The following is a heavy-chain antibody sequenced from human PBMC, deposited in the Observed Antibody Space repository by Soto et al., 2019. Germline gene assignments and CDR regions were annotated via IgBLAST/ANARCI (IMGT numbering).Heavy chain of an antibody. D-gene: IGHD5-18*01. V-gene: IGHV3-7*01. CDR3: ARKSSYGLLEYFQH. CDR1: GFTFSSYW. Sequence: PGGSLRLSCAASGFTFSSYWMSWVRQAPGKGLEWVANIKQDGSEKYYVDSVKGRFTISRDNAKNSLYLQMNSLRAEDTAVYYCARKSSYGLLEYFQHWGQGTLVTVSS. J-gene: IGHJ1*01. CDR2: IKQDGSEK.